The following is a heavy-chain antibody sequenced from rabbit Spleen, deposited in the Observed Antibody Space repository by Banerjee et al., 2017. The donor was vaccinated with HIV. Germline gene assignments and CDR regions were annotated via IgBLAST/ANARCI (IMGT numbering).Heavy chain of an antibody. CDR3: ARDSGTSFSSYGMDL. Sequence: QEQLVESGGGLVQPEGSLTLTSTASGFSFSNSYWMCWVRQAPGKGLEWIGCIYTGSGGTYYASWAKGRFTISKTSSTTVTLEVTSLTAADTATYFCARDSGTSFSSYGMDLWGQGTLVTVS. CDR1: GFSFSNSYW. D-gene: IGHD8-1*01. J-gene: IGHJ6*01. V-gene: IGHV1S45*01. CDR2: IYTGSGGT.